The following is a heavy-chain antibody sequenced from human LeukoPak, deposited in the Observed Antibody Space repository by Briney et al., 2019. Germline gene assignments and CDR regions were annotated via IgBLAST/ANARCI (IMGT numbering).Heavy chain of an antibody. CDR1: GLTFSSYG. CDR3: AREGLYYYDSSGYYG. D-gene: IGHD3-22*01. V-gene: IGHV3-33*01. J-gene: IGHJ4*02. CDR2: IWYDGSNK. Sequence: GRSLRLSCVASGLTFSSYGMHWVRQAPGKGLEWVAVIWYDGSNKYYADSVKGRFTISRDNSKNTLYLQMNSLRAEDTAVYYCAREGLYYYDSSGYYGWGQGTLVTVSS.